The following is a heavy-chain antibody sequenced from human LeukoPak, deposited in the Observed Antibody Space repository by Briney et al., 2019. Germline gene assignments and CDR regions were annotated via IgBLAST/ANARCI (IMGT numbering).Heavy chain of an antibody. CDR1: GFSFGSYG. Sequence: GRSLRLSCAASGFSFGSYGMNWVRQAPGKGLEWVTVIWYDGSKRYYADSVKGRFTISRDNSKNTLYLQMNSLRAEDTAVYYCARDRGPMDYWGQGTLVTVSS. D-gene: IGHD3-10*01. CDR2: IWYDGSKR. V-gene: IGHV3-33*01. J-gene: IGHJ4*02. CDR3: ARDRGPMDY.